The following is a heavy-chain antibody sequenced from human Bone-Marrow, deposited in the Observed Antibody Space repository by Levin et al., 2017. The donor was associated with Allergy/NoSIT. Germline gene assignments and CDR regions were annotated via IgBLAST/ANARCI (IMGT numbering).Heavy chain of an antibody. CDR1: GGSIRSYY. V-gene: IGHV4-59*01. CDR2: IYYSGST. J-gene: IGHJ3*02. CDR3: ARDSHDYGDYVDAFDI. Sequence: SQTLSLPCTVSGGSIRSYYWSWIRQPPGKGLEWIGYIYYSGSTNYNPSLKSRVTISVDTSKNQFSLKLSSVTAADTAVYYCARDSHDYGDYVDAFDIWGQGTMVTVSS. D-gene: IGHD4-17*01.